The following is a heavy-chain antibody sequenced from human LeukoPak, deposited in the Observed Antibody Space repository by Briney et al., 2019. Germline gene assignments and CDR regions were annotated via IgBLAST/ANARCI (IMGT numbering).Heavy chain of an antibody. D-gene: IGHD5-24*01. CDR2: ISPSSSHI. CDR1: EFTFSAYD. J-gene: IGHJ2*01. V-gene: IGHV3-21*01. CDR3: ARDYGFNSQDPWYFDL. Sequence: PGGSLRLSCAASEFTFSAYDIHWVRQAPGKGLEWVSSISPSSSHIYYADSVKGRFTLSRNNAKNSLYLQMSSLRVEDTAMYYCARDYGFNSQDPWYFDLWGRGTLVTVSS.